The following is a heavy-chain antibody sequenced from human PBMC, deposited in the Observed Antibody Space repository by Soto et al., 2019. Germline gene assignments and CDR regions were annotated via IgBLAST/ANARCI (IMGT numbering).Heavy chain of an antibody. CDR1: GFTFSNYG. Sequence: QVQLVESGGGVVQPGRSLRLSCVASGFTFSNYGMHWVRQAPGKGLEWVAVIWYDGSKKYYADSVKGRFTISRDNSKNTLFLQMNSLRVEDTDMYYCAKDRGRQGGFDMWGQGRVVTVSS. J-gene: IGHJ3*02. CDR3: AKDRGRQGGFDM. V-gene: IGHV3-33*06. D-gene: IGHD3-10*01. CDR2: IWYDGSKK.